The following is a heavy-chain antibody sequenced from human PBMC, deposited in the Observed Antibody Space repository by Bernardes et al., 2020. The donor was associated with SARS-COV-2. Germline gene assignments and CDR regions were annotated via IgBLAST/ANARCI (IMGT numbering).Heavy chain of an antibody. Sequence: SETLSLTCAVSGYSISSGYYWGWIRQPPGKGLEWIGSIYHSGSTYYNPSLKSRVTISVDTSKNQFSLKLSSVTAADTAVYYCARVAGWELVVVVAPHGVYYLDYWGQGTLVTVSS. J-gene: IGHJ4*02. CDR3: ARVAGWELVVVVAPHGVYYLDY. D-gene: IGHD2-15*01. V-gene: IGHV4-38-2*01. CDR1: GYSISSGYY. CDR2: IYHSGST.